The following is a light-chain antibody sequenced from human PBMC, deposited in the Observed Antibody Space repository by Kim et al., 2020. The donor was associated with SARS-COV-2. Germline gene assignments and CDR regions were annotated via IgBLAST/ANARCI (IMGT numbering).Light chain of an antibody. CDR2: EVS. V-gene: IGLV2-18*02. CDR3: SSYTSSTLYG. J-gene: IGLJ1*01. Sequence: QSALTQPPSVSGSPGQSVTISCTGTSSDVGSYNRVSWYQQPPGTAPKLTIYEVSTRPSGVPDRFSESKSGNTASLIISGLQTEDEADYYCSSYTSSTLYGFGTGTKVTVL. CDR1: SSDVGSYNR.